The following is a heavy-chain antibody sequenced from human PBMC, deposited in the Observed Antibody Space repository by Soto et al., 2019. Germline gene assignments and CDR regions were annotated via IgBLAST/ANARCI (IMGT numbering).Heavy chain of an antibody. Sequence: GASVKVSCKASGYTFTSYAMHWVRQAPGQRLEWMGWINAGNGNTKYSQKFQGRVTITRDTSASTAYMELSSLRSEDTAVYYCASVKLGTYRSQYYFDYWGQGTLVTVSS. V-gene: IGHV1-3*01. CDR1: GYTFTSYA. J-gene: IGHJ4*02. CDR3: ASVKLGTYRSQYYFDY. D-gene: IGHD7-27*01. CDR2: INAGNGNT.